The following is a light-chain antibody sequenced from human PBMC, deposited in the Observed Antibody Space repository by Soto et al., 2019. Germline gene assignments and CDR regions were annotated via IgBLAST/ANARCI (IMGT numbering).Light chain of an antibody. V-gene: IGKV3-20*01. CDR2: GAS. CDR1: QSVSGNY. J-gene: IGKJ4*01. Sequence: EIVLTQSPGTLSLSPGERATLSCSASQSVSGNYLAWYQQKPGQAPRLLISGASSRATGIPDRFSGSGSGTDFTLTISRLEPEDFAVYYCQHYGGSTLVSFGGGTKGEIK. CDR3: QHYGGSTLVS.